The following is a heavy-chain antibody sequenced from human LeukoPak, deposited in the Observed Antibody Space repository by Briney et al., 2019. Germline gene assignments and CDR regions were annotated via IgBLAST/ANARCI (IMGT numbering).Heavy chain of an antibody. CDR2: ISYDGSNK. CDR3: AKEMSSGEWLLFHDY. CDR1: GFTFSSYA. D-gene: IGHD3-3*01. V-gene: IGHV3-30-3*01. J-gene: IGHJ4*02. Sequence: GGSPRLSCAASGFTFSSYAMHWVRQAPGKGLEWVAVISYDGSNKYYADSVKGRFTISRDNSKNTLYLQMNSLRAEDTAVYYCAKEMSSGEWLLFHDYWGQGTLVTVSS.